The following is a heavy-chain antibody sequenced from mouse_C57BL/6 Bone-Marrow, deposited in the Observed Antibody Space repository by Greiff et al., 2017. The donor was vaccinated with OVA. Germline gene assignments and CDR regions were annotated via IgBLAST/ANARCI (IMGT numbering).Heavy chain of an antibody. CDR3: ARHYYHGSSPRYAMDY. CDR1: GYTFTSYW. J-gene: IGHJ4*01. CDR2: INPSNGGT. Sequence: QVQLQQPGTELVKPGASVKLSCKASGYTFTSYWMHWVKQRPGQGLEWIGNINPSNGGTNYNEKFKSKATLTVDKSSSTAYMQLSSLTSEDSAVYYCARHYYHGSSPRYAMDYWGQGTSVTVSS. D-gene: IGHD1-1*01. V-gene: IGHV1-53*01.